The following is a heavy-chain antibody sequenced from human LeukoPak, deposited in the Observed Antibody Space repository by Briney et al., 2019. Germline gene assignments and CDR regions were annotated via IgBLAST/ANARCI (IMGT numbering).Heavy chain of an antibody. J-gene: IGHJ6*02. CDR2: ISYDGSNK. CDR3: AKDFGKDIVVVPAAEYYYYYGMDV. D-gene: IGHD2-2*01. Sequence: GGSLRLSCAASGFTFSSYGMHWVRQAPGKGLEWVAVISYDGSNKYCADSVKGRFTISRDNSKNTLYLQMNSLRAEDTAVYYCAKDFGKDIVVVPAAEYYYYYGMDVWGQGTTVTVSS. V-gene: IGHV3-30*18. CDR1: GFTFSSYG.